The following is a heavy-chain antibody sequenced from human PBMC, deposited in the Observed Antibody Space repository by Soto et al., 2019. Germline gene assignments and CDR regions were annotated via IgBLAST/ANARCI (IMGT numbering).Heavy chain of an antibody. D-gene: IGHD2-2*01. J-gene: IGHJ3*02. V-gene: IGHV1-8*01. CDR1: GYTFTSYD. CDR2: MNPNSGNT. Sequence: GASVKVSCKASGYTFTSYDINWVRQATGQGLEWMGRMNPNSGNTGYAQKFQGRVTMTRITSISTSYMELSSLSSEDTAVYYYSGVVPAADDAFDIWRQGTMVTVSS. CDR3: SGVVPAADDAFDI.